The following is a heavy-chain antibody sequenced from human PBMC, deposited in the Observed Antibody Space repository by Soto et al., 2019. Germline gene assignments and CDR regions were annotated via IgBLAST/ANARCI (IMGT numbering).Heavy chain of an antibody. CDR1: GGSLSGCD. J-gene: IGHJ3*02. CDR3: ARGGAYYYDSSGYPVI. V-gene: IGHV4-34*01. CDR2: INHSGST. D-gene: IGHD3-22*01. Sequence: SATLSLSCGVYGGSLSGCDWRWISTPPGKGLEWIGEINHSGSTNYNPSLKSRVTISVDTSKNQFSLKLSSVTAADTAVYYCARGGAYYYDSSGYPVIWGQGTMVT.